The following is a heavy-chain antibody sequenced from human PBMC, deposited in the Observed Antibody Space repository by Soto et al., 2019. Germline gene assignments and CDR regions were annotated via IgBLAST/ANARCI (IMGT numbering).Heavy chain of an antibody. CDR3: ARDGGRSSSDY. CDR2: ISRSSSYI. Sequence: LRLSCAGSGFIFSSYAMNWVRQAPGKGLEWVSSISRSSSYIYYADLVRGRFTISRDNAKNTLHLQMNSLRDEDTAVYFCARDGGRSSSDYWGQGTLVTVSS. J-gene: IGHJ4*02. V-gene: IGHV3-21*04. D-gene: IGHD6-6*01. CDR1: GFIFSSYA.